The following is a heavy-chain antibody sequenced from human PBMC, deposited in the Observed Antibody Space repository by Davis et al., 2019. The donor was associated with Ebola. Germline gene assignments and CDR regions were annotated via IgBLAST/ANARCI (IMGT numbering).Heavy chain of an antibody. Sequence: GGSLRLSCAASGFTFSDYYMNWIRQAPGKGLEWVSAISGSGGSTYYADSVKGRFTISRDNSKNTLYLQMNSLRAEDTAVYYCAKDQYSGTYYDWFDPWGQGTLVTVSS. CDR1: GFTFSDYY. V-gene: IGHV3-23*01. J-gene: IGHJ5*02. CDR2: ISGSGGST. CDR3: AKDQYSGTYYDWFDP. D-gene: IGHD1-26*01.